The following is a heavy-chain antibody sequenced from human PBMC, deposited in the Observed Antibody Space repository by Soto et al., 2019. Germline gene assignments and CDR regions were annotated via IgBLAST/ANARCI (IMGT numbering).Heavy chain of an antibody. CDR2: ISYDGSNK. Sequence: QVQLVESGGGVVQPGRSLRLSCAASGFTFSSYAMHWVRQAPGKGLEWVAVISYDGSNKYYADSVKGRFTISRDNSKNXLXXQMNSLRAEDTAVYYCARPPYGDYAPVVAAAVTDYWGKGTLVTVSS. CDR1: GFTFSSYA. J-gene: IGHJ4*02. D-gene: IGHD4-17*01. CDR3: ARPPYGDYAPVVAAAVTDY. V-gene: IGHV3-30-3*01.